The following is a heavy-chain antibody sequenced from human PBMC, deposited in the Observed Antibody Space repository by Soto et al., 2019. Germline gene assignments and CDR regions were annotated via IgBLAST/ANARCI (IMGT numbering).Heavy chain of an antibody. CDR1: GFTVSSNY. CDR3: AIGTYYYDSSGYYLFDY. J-gene: IGHJ4*02. Sequence: GGSLRLSCAASGFTVSSNYMSWVRQAPGKGLEWVSVIYSGGSTYYADSVKGRFTISRHNSKNTLYLQMNSLRAEDTAVYYCAIGTYYYDSSGYYLFDYWGQGTLVTVSS. V-gene: IGHV3-53*04. CDR2: IYSGGST. D-gene: IGHD3-22*01.